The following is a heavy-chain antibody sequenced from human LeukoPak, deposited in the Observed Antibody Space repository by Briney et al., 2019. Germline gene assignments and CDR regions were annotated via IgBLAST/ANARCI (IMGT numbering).Heavy chain of an antibody. Sequence: SETLSLTCTVSGGSISSYYWSWIRQPPGKGLEWIGYIYYSGSTNYNPSLKSRVTIPVDTSKNQFSLKLSSVTAADTAVYYCARATRYLREWNYAFDIWGQGTMVTVSS. CDR2: IYYSGST. J-gene: IGHJ3*02. D-gene: IGHD1-7*01. CDR3: ARATRYLREWNYAFDI. V-gene: IGHV4-59*01. CDR1: GGSISSYY.